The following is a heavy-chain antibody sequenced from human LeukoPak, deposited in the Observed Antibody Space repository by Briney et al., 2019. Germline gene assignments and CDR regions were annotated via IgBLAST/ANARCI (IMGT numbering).Heavy chain of an antibody. Sequence: SVKVSCKASGGTFSSYAISWVRQAPGQGLEWMGRIIPILGIANYAQKFQGRVTITADKSTSTAYMELSSLRSEDTAVYYCAEGIAVADTGYWGQGTLVTVSS. D-gene: IGHD6-19*01. CDR3: AEGIAVADTGY. J-gene: IGHJ4*02. V-gene: IGHV1-69*04. CDR1: GGTFSSYA. CDR2: IIPILGIA.